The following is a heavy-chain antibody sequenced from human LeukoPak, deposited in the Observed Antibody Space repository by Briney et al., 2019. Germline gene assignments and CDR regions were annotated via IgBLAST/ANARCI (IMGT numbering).Heavy chain of an antibody. CDR3: ARRNTGGITQWAFDI. CDR2: IYHSGNT. CDR1: GYSISSTYY. Sequence: PSETLSLTCAVSGYSISSTYYWGWLRQPPGKGLEWIGSIYHSGNTYYNPSLKSRVTISVDTSKNQFSLKLNSVTATDTAVYYCARRNTGGITQWAFDIWGRGTMVTVSS. D-gene: IGHD3-16*01. V-gene: IGHV4-38-2*01. J-gene: IGHJ3*02.